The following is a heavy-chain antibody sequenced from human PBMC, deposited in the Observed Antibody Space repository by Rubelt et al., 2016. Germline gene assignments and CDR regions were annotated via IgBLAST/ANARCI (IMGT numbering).Heavy chain of an antibody. D-gene: IGHD6-19*01. Sequence: GSLRLSCAASGFTFSSYSMNWVRQAPGKGLEWVSYISSSSSTIYYADSVKGRFTISRDNAKNSLYLQMNSLRAEDTALYYCAKDILGLYSSGINYWGQGTLVTVSS. CDR3: AKDILGLYSSGINY. V-gene: IGHV3-48*01. CDR1: GFTFSSYS. J-gene: IGHJ4*02. CDR2: ISSSSSTI.